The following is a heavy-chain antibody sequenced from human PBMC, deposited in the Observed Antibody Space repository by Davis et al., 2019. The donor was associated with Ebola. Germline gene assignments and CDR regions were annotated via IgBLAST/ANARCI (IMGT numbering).Heavy chain of an antibody. J-gene: IGHJ4*02. CDR2: IYYSGST. D-gene: IGHD3-3*01. CDR3: ARDSGGGYYDFWSGYYTGAFFDY. CDR1: GGSVSSGDYF. V-gene: IGHV4-61*08. Sequence: SETLSLTCTVSGGSVSSGDYFWSWIRQPPGKGLEWIGYIYYSGSTNYNPSLESRITISIDTSKHHFSLNLSSVTAADTAVYYCARDSGGGYYDFWSGYYTGAFFDYWGQGTLVTVSS.